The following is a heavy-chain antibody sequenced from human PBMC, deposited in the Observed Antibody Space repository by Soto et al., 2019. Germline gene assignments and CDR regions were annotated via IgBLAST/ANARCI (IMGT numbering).Heavy chain of an antibody. Sequence: SETLSLSCAVYGGSFSGYYWSWIRQPPGKGLEWIGEINHSGSTNYNPSLKSRVTISVDTSKNQFSLKLSSVTAADTAVYYCARIPWAGVVAATVCGAFNIGGKGTMVTVS. CDR3: ARIPWAGVVAATVCGAFNI. CDR2: INHSGST. J-gene: IGHJ3*02. D-gene: IGHD2-15*01. V-gene: IGHV4-34*01. CDR1: GGSFSGYY.